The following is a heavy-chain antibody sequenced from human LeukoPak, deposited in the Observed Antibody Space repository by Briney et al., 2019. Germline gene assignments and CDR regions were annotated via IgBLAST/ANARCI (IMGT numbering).Heavy chain of an antibody. CDR2: ISSSGSTI. CDR1: GFSFSSNS. D-gene: IGHD4-23*01. CDR3: ARDPLPYFYDYGGNV. V-gene: IGHV3-48*04. Sequence: PGGSLRLSCAASGFSFSSNSMNWVRQAPGKGLEWVSYISSSGSTIYYADSVKGRFTISRDNAKNSLYLQMSSLRAEDTAVYYCARDPLPYFYDYGGNVWGQGTLVTVS. J-gene: IGHJ4*02.